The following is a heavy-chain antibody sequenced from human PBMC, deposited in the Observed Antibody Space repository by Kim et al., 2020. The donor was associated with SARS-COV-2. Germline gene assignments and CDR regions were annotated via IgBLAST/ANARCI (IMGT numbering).Heavy chain of an antibody. CDR1: GGSISSGDYY. Sequence: SETLSLTCTVSGGSISSGDYYWSWIRQPPGKGLEWIGYIYYSGSTYYNPSLKSRVTISVDTSKNQFSLKLSSVTAADTAVYYCARGHRGNLYYYYYMDVWGKGTTVTVSS. D-gene: IGHD4-4*01. J-gene: IGHJ6*03. CDR2: IYYSGST. V-gene: IGHV4-30-4*01. CDR3: ARGHRGNLYYYYYMDV.